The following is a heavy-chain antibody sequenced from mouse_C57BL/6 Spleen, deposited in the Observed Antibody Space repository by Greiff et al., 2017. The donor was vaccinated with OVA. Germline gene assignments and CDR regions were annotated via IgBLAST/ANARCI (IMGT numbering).Heavy chain of an antibody. D-gene: IGHD1-1*01. Sequence: EVQLVESGGGLVKPGGSLKLSCAASGFTFSSYAMSWVRQTPEKRLEWVATISDGGSYTYYPDNVKGRFTISRDNAKNNLYLQMSHLKSEDTAMYYCARDKKRLRDDYFDYWGQGTTLTVSS. CDR1: GFTFSSYA. V-gene: IGHV5-4*01. CDR3: ARDKKRLRDDYFDY. CDR2: ISDGGSYT. J-gene: IGHJ2*01.